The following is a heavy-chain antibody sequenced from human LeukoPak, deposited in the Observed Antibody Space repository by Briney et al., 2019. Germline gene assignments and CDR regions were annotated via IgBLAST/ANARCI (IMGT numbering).Heavy chain of an antibody. CDR3: ARDPPYYYDSSGCMDV. CDR2: ISSSSSYI. D-gene: IGHD3-22*01. Sequence: GGSLRLSCAASGFTFSSYSMNWVRQAPGKGLEWVSPISSSSSYIYYADSVKGRFTISRDNAKNSLYLQMNSLRAEDTAVYYCARDPPYYYDSSGCMDVWGQGTTVTVSS. J-gene: IGHJ6*02. CDR1: GFTFSSYS. V-gene: IGHV3-21*01.